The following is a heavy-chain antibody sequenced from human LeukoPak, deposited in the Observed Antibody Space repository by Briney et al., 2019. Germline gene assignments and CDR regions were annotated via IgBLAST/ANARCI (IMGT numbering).Heavy chain of an antibody. D-gene: IGHD3-9*01. J-gene: IGHJ6*02. CDR3: ATTRNYDILTGYYRYYYYGVDV. Sequence: GGSLRLSCAASGFTVSSNYMSWIRQAPGKGLEWVSVIYSGGSTYYADSVKGRFTISRDNSKNTLYLQMNSLRAEDTAVYYCATTRNYDILTGYYRYYYYGVDVWGQGTTVTVSS. CDR2: IYSGGST. V-gene: IGHV3-53*01. CDR1: GFTVSSNY.